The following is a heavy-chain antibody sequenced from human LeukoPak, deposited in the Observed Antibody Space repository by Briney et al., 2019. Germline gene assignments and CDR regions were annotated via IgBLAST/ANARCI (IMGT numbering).Heavy chain of an antibody. J-gene: IGHJ4*02. Sequence: SETLSLTCAVYGGSFSGYYWSWIRQPPGKGLEWMGEINHSGSTNYNPSLKSRVTISVDTSKNQFSLKLSSVTAADTAVYYCARGIRLGDYRDPHFDYWGQGTLVTVSS. V-gene: IGHV4-34*01. D-gene: IGHD4-17*01. CDR3: ARGIRLGDYRDPHFDY. CDR2: INHSGST. CDR1: GGSFSGYY.